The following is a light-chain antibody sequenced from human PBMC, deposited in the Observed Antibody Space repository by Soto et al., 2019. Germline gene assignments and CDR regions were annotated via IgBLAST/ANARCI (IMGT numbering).Light chain of an antibody. V-gene: IGKV4-1*01. CDR1: QSVLYSSNNKNY. CDR3: QHYGSSQYT. J-gene: IGKJ2*01. Sequence: DIVMTQSPDSLAVSLGERATINCKSSQSVLYSSNNKNYLDWYQQKPGQPPKLLIYWASTRESGVPDRFSGSGSGTDFTLTISSLQAEDVAVYYCQHYGSSQYTFGQGTKLEIK. CDR2: WAS.